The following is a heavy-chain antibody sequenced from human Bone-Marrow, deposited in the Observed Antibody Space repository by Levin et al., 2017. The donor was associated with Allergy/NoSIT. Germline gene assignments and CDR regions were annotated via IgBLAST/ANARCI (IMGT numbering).Heavy chain of an antibody. J-gene: IGHJ6*02. Sequence: KISCKAPGGAFSTYPISWVRQAQGQGLEWMGGIIPTLGAANYAQKFQGRVTITAHESADIVFMEMTNLRYEDTAVYYCVRALGTVSGSGDVWGQGTKITVSS. D-gene: IGHD3-16*01. V-gene: IGHV1-69*01. CDR3: VRALGTVSGSGDV. CDR1: GGAFSTYP. CDR2: IIPTLGAA.